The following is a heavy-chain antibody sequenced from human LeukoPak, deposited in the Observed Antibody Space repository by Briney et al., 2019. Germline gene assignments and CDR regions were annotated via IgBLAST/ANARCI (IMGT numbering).Heavy chain of an antibody. D-gene: IGHD1-1*01. V-gene: IGHV6-1*01. CDR2: TYYRSKWYN. Sequence: SQTLSLTCAISGDSVSSNSATWTWIRQSPSRGLEWLGRTYYRSKWYNDYAVSVKSRITINPDTSKNQFSLQLNSVTPEDTAVYYCARDRGGWNDGRGAFDIWGQGIMVTVSS. CDR3: ARDRGGWNDGRGAFDI. CDR1: GDSVSSNSAT. J-gene: IGHJ3*02.